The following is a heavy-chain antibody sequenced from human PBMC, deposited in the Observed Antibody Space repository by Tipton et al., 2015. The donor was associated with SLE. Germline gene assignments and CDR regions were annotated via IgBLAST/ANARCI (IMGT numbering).Heavy chain of an antibody. V-gene: IGHV4-38-2*02. CDR3: ARRDDSNYVSVPKNWFDP. J-gene: IGHJ5*02. CDR2: IHYSGGP. D-gene: IGHD4-11*01. CDR1: RDSMRSDSF. Sequence: TLSLTCTVSRDSMRSDSFWGWIRQALGKGLEWIGNIHYSGGPHYNPSLKSRVTITIDTSKNQFSLRLSSVTAADAAVYYCARRDDSNYVSVPKNWFDPWGQGTRVTVSS.